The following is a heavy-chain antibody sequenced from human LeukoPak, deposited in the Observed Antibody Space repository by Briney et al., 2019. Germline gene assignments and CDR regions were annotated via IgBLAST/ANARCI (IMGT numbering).Heavy chain of an antibody. J-gene: IGHJ5*02. CDR1: GGSVSSGSYY. D-gene: IGHD4-11*01. V-gene: IGHV4-61*01. CDR2: IHYSGST. CDR3: AREGPGYSDYNWFDP. Sequence: SETLSLTCTVSGGSVSSGSYYWSWIRQAPGKGLEWIGYIHYSGSTNYNPSLKSRVTISVDRSKNQFSLKLNSVTAADTAIYYCAREGPGYSDYNWFDPWGQGTLVTVSS.